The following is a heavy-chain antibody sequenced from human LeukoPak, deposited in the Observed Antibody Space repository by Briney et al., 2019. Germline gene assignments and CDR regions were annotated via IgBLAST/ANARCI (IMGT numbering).Heavy chain of an antibody. CDR2: INPHSADT. J-gene: IGHJ4*02. V-gene: IGHV1-2*02. CDR3: ARWDGYSSSPDY. D-gene: IGHD6-13*01. CDR1: GYTFTSYG. Sequence: ASVKVSCKASGYTFTSYGISWVRQAPGQGLEWMGWINPHSADTGYAQKFLGRVTMTRDMSISTIYMELTRLRSDGTALYYCARWDGYSSSPDYWGQGTLVTVSS.